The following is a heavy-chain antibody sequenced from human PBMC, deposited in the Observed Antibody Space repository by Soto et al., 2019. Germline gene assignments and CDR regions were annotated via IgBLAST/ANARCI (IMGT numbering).Heavy chain of an antibody. D-gene: IGHD2-15*01. J-gene: IGHJ6*02. CDR3: AKARGANNWANYYGLDV. CDR1: GFVFRDFG. CDR2: ITYDGTYA. V-gene: IGHV3-30*18. Sequence: QVQLVESGGGVVQSGKSLSLSCVASGFVFRDFGMHWVRQAPGQGLEWVALITYDGTYAHYPSVVQGRFTISRDDDRDTVSLQMDSLRPEDSGIYYCAKARGANNWANYYGLDVWGQGTTVTVSS.